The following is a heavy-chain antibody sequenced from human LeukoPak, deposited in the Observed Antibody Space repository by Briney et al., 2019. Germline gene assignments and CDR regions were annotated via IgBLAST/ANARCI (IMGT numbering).Heavy chain of an antibody. CDR1: GFSFDDYA. V-gene: IGHV3-9*01. Sequence: PGRSLRLSCTASGFSFDDYAMQWVRQAPGKGLQWVSGIGWNGGGIVYADSVKGRFTISRDNAKNSLYLQMNSLRAEDTAVYYCAKDSYSKGDFWGQGVLVTVSS. D-gene: IGHD6-13*01. J-gene: IGHJ4*02. CDR3: AKDSYSKGDF. CDR2: IGWNGGGI.